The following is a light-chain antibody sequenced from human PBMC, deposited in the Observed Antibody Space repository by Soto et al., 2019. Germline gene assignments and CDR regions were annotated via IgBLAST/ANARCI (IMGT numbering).Light chain of an antibody. CDR1: QTISAW. CDR3: QQYDSYSYT. J-gene: IGKJ2*01. V-gene: IGKV1-5*03. Sequence: DIQMTQSPSTLSASVGDRVTITCRASQTISAWLAWYQQKPGKAPKLLIYKASNLESGVPSRFSGSGSVTEFTLTISSLQPDDFATYYCQQYDSYSYTFGQGTKLEIK. CDR2: KAS.